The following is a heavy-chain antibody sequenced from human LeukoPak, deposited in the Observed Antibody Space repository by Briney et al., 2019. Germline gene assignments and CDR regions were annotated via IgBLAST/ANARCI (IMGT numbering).Heavy chain of an antibody. V-gene: IGHV3-33*01. Sequence: GGSLRLSCAASGFTFSSYGMHWVRQAPGKGLEWVAVIWYDGSNKYYADSVKGRFTISRDNSKNTLYLQMNSLRAEDTAVCYCARDLSIRGYSYGYIDYWGQGTLVTVSS. CDR1: GFTFSSYG. D-gene: IGHD5-18*01. J-gene: IGHJ4*02. CDR3: ARDLSIRGYSYGYIDY. CDR2: IWYDGSNK.